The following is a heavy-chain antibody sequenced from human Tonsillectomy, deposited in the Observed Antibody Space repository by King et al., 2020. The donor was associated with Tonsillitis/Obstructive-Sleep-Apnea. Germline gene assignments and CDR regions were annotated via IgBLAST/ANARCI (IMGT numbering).Heavy chain of an antibody. Sequence: ITLQESGPTLVRPTQTLTLTCTFSGFSLSTSGVGVHWIRQPPGKALEWLALFYWDDAKRYSPSLESRLTITKDTSKNQVVLTMTNMDPVDTATYYCARASELVDAFDIWGQGTMVTVSS. J-gene: IGHJ3*02. CDR3: ARASELVDAFDI. CDR2: FYWDDAK. CDR1: GFSLSTSGVG. D-gene: IGHD6-6*01. V-gene: IGHV2-5*02.